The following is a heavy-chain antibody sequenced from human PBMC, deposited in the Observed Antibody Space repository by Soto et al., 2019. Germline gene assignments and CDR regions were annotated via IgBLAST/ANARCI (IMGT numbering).Heavy chain of an antibody. Sequence: SGPTLVNPTQTLTLTCTFSGFSLSTSGMCVSWIRQPPGKALEWLALIDWGDDKYYSTSLKTRLTISKDTSKNQVVLTMTNMDPVDTATYYCARYDHYDSSGQAGHAFDIWGQGTMVTVSS. J-gene: IGHJ3*02. V-gene: IGHV2-70*01. D-gene: IGHD3-22*01. CDR1: GFSLSTSGMC. CDR3: ARYDHYDSSGQAGHAFDI. CDR2: IDWGDDK.